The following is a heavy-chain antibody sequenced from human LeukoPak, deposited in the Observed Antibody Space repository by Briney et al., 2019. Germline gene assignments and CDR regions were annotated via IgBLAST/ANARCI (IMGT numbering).Heavy chain of an antibody. CDR3: ARSGSGLWWGDVNFDN. D-gene: IGHD2-21*01. CDR2: IYFSGTT. Sequence: PSETLSLTCTVSGGSISNYYWSWIRQPPGKGLEWIGYIYFSGTTNYSPSLKSRVTISVDTSKNQISLKLRSVTAADTAVYYCARSGSGLWWGDVNFDNWGQGTLVTVSS. V-gene: IGHV4-59*01. CDR1: GGSISNYY. J-gene: IGHJ4*02.